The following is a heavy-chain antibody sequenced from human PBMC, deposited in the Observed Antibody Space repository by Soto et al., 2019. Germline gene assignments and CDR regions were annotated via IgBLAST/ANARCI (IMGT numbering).Heavy chain of an antibody. CDR3: AREHTLLSTYYFDY. CDR2: IYYSGST. CDR1: GGSISSYY. D-gene: IGHD3-16*01. Sequence: ASETLSLTCTVSGGSISSYYWSWIRQPPGKGLEWIGYIYYSGSTNYNPSLKSRVTISVDTSKNQFSLKLSSVTAADTAVYYCAREHTLLSTYYFDYWGQGTLVTVSS. V-gene: IGHV4-59*01. J-gene: IGHJ4*02.